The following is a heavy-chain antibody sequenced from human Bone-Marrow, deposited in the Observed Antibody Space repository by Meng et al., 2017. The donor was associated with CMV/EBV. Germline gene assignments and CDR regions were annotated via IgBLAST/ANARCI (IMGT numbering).Heavy chain of an antibody. Sequence: GSLRLSCTVSGGSISSSSYYWGWIRQPPGKGLEWIGEIYHDGSTNYNPSLKSRVTISVDKSRNQFSLRLSSVTAADTAMYFCAIVLPLYYYYGVDVWGQGTTVTVYS. V-gene: IGHV4-61*05. CDR1: GGSISSSSYY. CDR2: IYHDGST. CDR3: AIVLPLYYYYGVDV. J-gene: IGHJ6*01.